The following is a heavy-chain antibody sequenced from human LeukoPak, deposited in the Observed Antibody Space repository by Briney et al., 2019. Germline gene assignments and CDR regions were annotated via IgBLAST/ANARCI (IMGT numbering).Heavy chain of an antibody. J-gene: IGHJ4*02. D-gene: IGHD2-21*01. CDR1: GFTFSSYW. CDR2: INEDGSAK. Sequence: PGGSLRLSCAASGFTFSSYWMTWVRQAPGQGLEWVANINEDGSAKYHVDSVKFRFTISRDNAKNSLYLQMNSLRVEDTAVYYCTRDTGCSGGACYSFYDYWGQGTLVTVSS. CDR3: TRDTGCSGGACYSFYDY. V-gene: IGHV3-7*01.